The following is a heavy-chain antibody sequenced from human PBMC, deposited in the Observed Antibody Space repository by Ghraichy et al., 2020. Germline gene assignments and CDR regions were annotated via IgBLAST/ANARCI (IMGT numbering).Heavy chain of an antibody. V-gene: IGHV3-7*01. CDR3: AGRPGGCMDV. Sequence: GGSLRLSCAASGFTFSNYYMSWVRQAPGKGLEWVANIKQDGSEKYYADSLKGRFTISRDNTKNSLYLQMNSLRAEDTAVYYCAGRPGGCMDVWGQGTTVTVSS. J-gene: IGHJ6*02. CDR1: GFTFSNYY. D-gene: IGHD1-26*01. CDR2: IKQDGSEK.